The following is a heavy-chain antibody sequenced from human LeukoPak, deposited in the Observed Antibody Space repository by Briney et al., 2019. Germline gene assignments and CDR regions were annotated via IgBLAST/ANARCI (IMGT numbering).Heavy chain of an antibody. V-gene: IGHV4-31*03. CDR2: IYYSGST. Sequence: SQTLSLTCTVSGGSISSGGYYWSWIRQHPGKGLEWIGYIYYSGSTYYNPSLKSRVTISVDTSKNQFSLKLSSVTAADTAVYYCARHGTIFGVVILYYFDYWGQGTLVTVSS. D-gene: IGHD3-3*01. CDR3: ARHGTIFGVVILYYFDY. J-gene: IGHJ4*02. CDR1: GGSISSGGYY.